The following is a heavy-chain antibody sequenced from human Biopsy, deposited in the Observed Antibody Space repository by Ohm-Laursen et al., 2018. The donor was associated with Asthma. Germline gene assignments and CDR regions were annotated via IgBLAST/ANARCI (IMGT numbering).Heavy chain of an antibody. CDR3: AKASRSGWSAPLDY. CDR1: GFVLDDYP. D-gene: IGHD6-19*01. V-gene: IGHV3-9*01. J-gene: IGHJ4*02. CDR2: IIWNGARV. Sequence: SLRLSCAASGFVLDDYPLHWVRPTPGKGLAWVSSIIWNGARVDYADAVKGRFTISRDNAKNSLYLQMNTLKTEDTAIYFCAKASRSGWSAPLDYWGQGMLVTVSS.